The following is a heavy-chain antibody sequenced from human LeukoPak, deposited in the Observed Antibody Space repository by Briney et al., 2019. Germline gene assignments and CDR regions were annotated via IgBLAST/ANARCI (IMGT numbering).Heavy chain of an antibody. CDR3: AKDTYYDILTGYSEPVRDARFYYGMDV. V-gene: IGHV3-9*01. D-gene: IGHD3-9*01. J-gene: IGHJ6*02. CDR1: GFTFDDYA. CDR2: ISWNSGSI. Sequence: QPGRSLRLSCAASGFTFDDYAMHWVRQAPGKGLEWVSGISWNSGSIGYADSVKGRFTISRDNAKNSLYLQMNSLRAEDTALYYCAKDTYYDILTGYSEPVRDARFYYGMDVWGQGTTVTVSS.